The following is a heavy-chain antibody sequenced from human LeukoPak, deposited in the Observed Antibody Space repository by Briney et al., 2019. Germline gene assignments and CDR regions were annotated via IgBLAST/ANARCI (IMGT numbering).Heavy chain of an antibody. CDR2: ISSNGDNT. V-gene: IGHV3-64D*06. CDR1: GFPFNTYA. CDR3: TRDSALLGVAFDL. J-gene: IGHJ3*01. Sequence: GGSLRLSCSASGFPFNTYAIHWVRQAPGKGLEYVAGISSNGDNTDFADSAKGRFTISRDNSKSTLFLQMNSLRAEDTAVYFCTRDSALLGVAFDLWGQGTVVTVSS. D-gene: IGHD2-15*01.